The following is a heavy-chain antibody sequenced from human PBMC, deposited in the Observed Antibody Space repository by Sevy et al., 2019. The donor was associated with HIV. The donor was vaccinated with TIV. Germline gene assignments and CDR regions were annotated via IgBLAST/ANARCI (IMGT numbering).Heavy chain of an antibody. V-gene: IGHV1-69*13. Sequence: ASVKVSCKASGGTFSSYAISWVRQAPGQGLEWMGGIIPIFGTANYAQKFQGRVTITADESTSTAYMELSSLRSEDTAVYSCARGGVLRFLKADYGMDVWGQGTTVTVSS. CDR3: ARGGVLRFLKADYGMDV. CDR2: IIPIFGTA. CDR1: GGTFSSYA. D-gene: IGHD3-3*01. J-gene: IGHJ6*02.